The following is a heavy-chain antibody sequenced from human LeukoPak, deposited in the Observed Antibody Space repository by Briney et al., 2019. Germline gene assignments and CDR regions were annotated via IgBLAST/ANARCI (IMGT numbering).Heavy chain of an antibody. Sequence: GGSLSLSCAPSGFTVSSNYMSWVRQAPGKGLEWVSVIHSGGSTYYADSVKGRFTISRDNSKNTLYLQMNSLRAEDTAVYYCARVVLAVAGSYFDYWGQGTLVTVSS. D-gene: IGHD6-19*01. CDR1: GFTVSSNY. CDR2: IHSGGST. J-gene: IGHJ4*02. CDR3: ARVVLAVAGSYFDY. V-gene: IGHV3-53*01.